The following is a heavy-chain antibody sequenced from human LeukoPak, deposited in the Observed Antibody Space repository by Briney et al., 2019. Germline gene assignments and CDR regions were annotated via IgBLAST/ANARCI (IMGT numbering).Heavy chain of an antibody. V-gene: IGHV1-69*13. CDR2: IIPIFGTA. CDR1: GGTFSSYA. J-gene: IGHJ4*02. D-gene: IGHD2-15*01. CDR3: ASYCSGGSCYPGSFDY. Sequence: SVKVSCKASGGTFSSYAISWVRQAPGQGLERMGGIIPIFGTANYAQKFQGRVTITADESTSTAYMELSSLRSEDTAVYYCASYCSGGSCYPGSFDYWGQGTLVTVSS.